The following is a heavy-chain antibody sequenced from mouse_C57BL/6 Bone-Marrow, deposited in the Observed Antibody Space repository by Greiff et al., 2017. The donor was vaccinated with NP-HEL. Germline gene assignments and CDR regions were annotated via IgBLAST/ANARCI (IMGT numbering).Heavy chain of an antibody. D-gene: IGHD4-1*01. V-gene: IGHV3-6*01. Sequence: ESGPGLVKPSQSLSLTCSVTGYSITSGYYWNWIRQFPGNKLEWMGYISYDGSNNYNPSLKNRISITRDTSKNQFFLKLNSVTTEDTATYYCARERGTGTSPYFDYWGQGTTLTVSS. CDR3: ARERGTGTSPYFDY. CDR2: ISYDGSN. J-gene: IGHJ2*01. CDR1: GYSITSGYY.